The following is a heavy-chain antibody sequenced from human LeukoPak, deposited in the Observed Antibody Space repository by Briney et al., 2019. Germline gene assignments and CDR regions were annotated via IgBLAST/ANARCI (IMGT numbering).Heavy chain of an antibody. V-gene: IGHV3-48*03. CDR3: ARDLDRFFDY. CDR1: GFTFSSYE. D-gene: IGHD3-3*01. Sequence: GGSLRLSCAASGFTFSSYEMNWVRQAPGKGLEWVSYISSSGSTIYYADSAKGRFTISRDNSKNTLYLQMNSLRTEDTAVYYCARDLDRFFDYWGQGTLVIVSS. J-gene: IGHJ4*02. CDR2: ISSSGSTI.